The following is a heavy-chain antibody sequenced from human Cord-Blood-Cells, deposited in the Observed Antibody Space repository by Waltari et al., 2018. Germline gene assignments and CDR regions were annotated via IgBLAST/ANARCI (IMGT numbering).Heavy chain of an antibody. CDR2: INHSGST. Sequence: QVQLQQWGAGLLQPSETLSLTCAVYGGSFSGYYWSWIRQPPGKGLEWIGEINHSGSTDYNPTLKSRGTISVDTSKNQFSLKLSSVTAAYTAVYYCARAGYRDYIKIFDYWGQGTLGTVSS. D-gene: IGHD4-4*01. CDR1: GGSFSGYY. J-gene: IGHJ4*02. CDR3: ARAGYRDYIKIFDY. V-gene: IGHV4-34*01.